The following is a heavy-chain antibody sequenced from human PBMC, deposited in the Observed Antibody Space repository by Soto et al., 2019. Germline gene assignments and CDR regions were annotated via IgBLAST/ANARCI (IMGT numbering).Heavy chain of an antibody. CDR1: GFTFSSYG. V-gene: IGHV3-30*18. D-gene: IGHD6-13*01. J-gene: IGHJ4*02. CDR2: ISYDGSNK. CDR3: AKGRSPGIAAAGDY. Sequence: GGSLRLSCAASGFTFSSYGMHWVRQAPGKGLEWVAVISYDGSNKYYADSVKGRFTISRDNSKNTLYLQMNSLRAEDTAVYYCAKGRSPGIAAAGDYWGQGTLVTVSS.